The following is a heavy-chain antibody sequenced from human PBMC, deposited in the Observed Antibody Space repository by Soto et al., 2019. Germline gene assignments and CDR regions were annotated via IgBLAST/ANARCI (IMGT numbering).Heavy chain of an antibody. Sequence: GGSLRLSCAASGFTFSSYAMSWVRQAPGKGLEWVSAISGSGGSTYYADSVKGRFTISRDNSKNTLYLQMNSLRAEDTAVYYCAKAVTRCLILWNIVATIWGQGTLVTVSS. J-gene: IGHJ4*02. CDR1: GFTFSSYA. CDR3: AKAVTRCLILWNIVATI. CDR2: ISGSGGST. D-gene: IGHD5-12*01. V-gene: IGHV3-23*01.